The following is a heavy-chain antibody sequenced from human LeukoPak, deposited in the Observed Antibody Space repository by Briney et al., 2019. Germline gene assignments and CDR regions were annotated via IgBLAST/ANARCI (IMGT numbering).Heavy chain of an antibody. CDR1: EFTFNSYS. D-gene: IGHD3-22*01. J-gene: IGHJ4*02. CDR2: ISSGSTYI. CDR3: ARDPFYYDAAGSGDY. V-gene: IGHV3-21*01. Sequence: GGSLRLSCAASEFTFNSYSFNWIRQPPGGGLEWVSSISSGSTYIYYSDSVQGRFTVSRDNAKNSLFLQMNNLRAEDTAVYYCARDPFYYDAAGSGDYWGQGTLVTVSS.